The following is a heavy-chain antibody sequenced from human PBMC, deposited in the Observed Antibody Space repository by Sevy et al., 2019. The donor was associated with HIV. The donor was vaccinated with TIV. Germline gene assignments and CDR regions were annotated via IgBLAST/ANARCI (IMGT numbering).Heavy chain of an antibody. D-gene: IGHD2-15*01. CDR3: TLEGLYCSGGTCYSEGFDS. V-gene: IGHV3-15*01. CDR1: GFIVSDAW. Sequence: GESLKISCAAFGFIVSDAWMSWVRQASGKGLQWVCRIKSKTDGGTTDYVTPVKGRFTISRDDSKNTLYLQINSLKTEDTAVYYCTLEGLYCSGGTCYSEGFDSWGQGILVTVSS. J-gene: IGHJ4*02. CDR2: IKSKTDGGTT.